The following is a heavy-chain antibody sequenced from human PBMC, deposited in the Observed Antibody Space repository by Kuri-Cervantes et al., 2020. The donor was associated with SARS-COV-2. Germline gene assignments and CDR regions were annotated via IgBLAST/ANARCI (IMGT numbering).Heavy chain of an antibody. Sequence: ASVKVSCKASGYTFTGYYMHWVRQAPGQGLEWMGWINPNSGGTNYAQKFQGRVTMTRDTSTSKAYMELSRLRSDDTAVYYCARALNDFWSGYYISWYFDPWGRGTLVTVSS. CDR1: GYTFTGYY. CDR2: INPNSGGT. CDR3: ARALNDFWSGYYISWYFDP. D-gene: IGHD3-3*01. J-gene: IGHJ2*01. V-gene: IGHV1-2*02.